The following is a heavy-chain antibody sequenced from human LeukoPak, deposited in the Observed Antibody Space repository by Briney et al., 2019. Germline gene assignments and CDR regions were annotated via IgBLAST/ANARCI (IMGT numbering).Heavy chain of an antibody. CDR1: GGSISSGGYY. Sequence: SETLSLTCTVSGGSISSGGYYWSCIRQHPGKGLEWIGYIYDSGSTYYSPSLKSRITTSVDTSKSQFSLKLSSVTAADTAVYYCARCYGSGDVFDTWGQGTMVTVSS. CDR3: ARCYGSGDVFDT. V-gene: IGHV4-31*03. CDR2: IYDSGST. D-gene: IGHD3-10*01. J-gene: IGHJ3*02.